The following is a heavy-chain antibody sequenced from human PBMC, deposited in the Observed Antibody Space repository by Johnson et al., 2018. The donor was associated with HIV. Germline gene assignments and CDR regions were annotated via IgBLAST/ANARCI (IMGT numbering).Heavy chain of an antibody. Sequence: QMQLVESGGGVVQPGRSLRLSCTASGFTFSSYGMHWVRQAPGKGLEWVAVIWYDGSNKYYADSVKGRFTISRDNSKNTLYRQMNSLRAEDTAVYYCARGALQRGSWYGRDAFDIWGQGTMVTVSS. CDR3: ARGALQRGSWYGRDAFDI. V-gene: IGHV3-30*19. D-gene: IGHD6-13*01. CDR1: GFTFSSYG. J-gene: IGHJ3*02. CDR2: IWYDGSNK.